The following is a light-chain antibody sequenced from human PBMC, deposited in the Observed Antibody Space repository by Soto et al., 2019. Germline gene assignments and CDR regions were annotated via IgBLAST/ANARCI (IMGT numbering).Light chain of an antibody. CDR3: MQALQTPPWT. V-gene: IGKV2-28*01. J-gene: IGKJ1*01. Sequence: DIVMTQSPLSLPVTPGEPASISCRSSQSLLHSNGYNYLDWYLQKPGQSPQLLIYLGSNRASGVPDRFSGSGSGTAFTLKISRVEAEDVGVYYCMQALQTPPWTFGQGTKVELK. CDR2: LGS. CDR1: QSLLHSNGYNY.